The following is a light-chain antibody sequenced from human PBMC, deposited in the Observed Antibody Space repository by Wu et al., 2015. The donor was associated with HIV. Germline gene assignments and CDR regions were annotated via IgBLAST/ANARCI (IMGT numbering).Light chain of an antibody. CDR3: QKYNTAPWT. CDR2: DAS. V-gene: IGKV1-33*01. CDR1: QDITNF. Sequence: DIQMTQSPSSLSASVGDRVTITCQASQDITNFLNWYQLKPGKAPKLLIYDASTLEAGVPSRFSGGGSGTDFTLTISSLQPEDVATYYCQKYNTAPWTFGQGTKVEMK. J-gene: IGKJ1*01.